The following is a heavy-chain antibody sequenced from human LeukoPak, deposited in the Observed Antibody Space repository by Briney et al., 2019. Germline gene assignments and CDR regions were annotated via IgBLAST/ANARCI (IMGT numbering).Heavy chain of an antibody. CDR2: ISWDGGST. D-gene: IGHD6-6*01. V-gene: IGHV3-43*01. J-gene: IGHJ4*02. CDR3: AKDMYPGSSNENYFDY. Sequence: AGGSLRLSCAASGFTFDDYTMHWVRQAPGKGLEWVSLISWDGGSTYYADSVKGRFTISRDNSKNSLYLQMNSLRTEDTALYYCAKDMYPGSSNENYFDYWGQGTLVTVSS. CDR1: GFTFDDYT.